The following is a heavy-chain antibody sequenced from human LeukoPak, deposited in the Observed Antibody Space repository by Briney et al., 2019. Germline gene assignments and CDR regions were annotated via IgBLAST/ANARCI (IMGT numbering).Heavy chain of an antibody. J-gene: IGHJ4*02. Sequence: GGSLRLSCAASGFTVSRNYMSWVRQAPGKGLEWVSEIYSDGSTYYAASVKGRFSISRDNSKNTVYLQMNSLRAEDTAVYYCARGGYYYANYFDYWGQGTLVTVSS. V-gene: IGHV3-53*01. CDR1: GFTVSRNY. CDR3: ARGGYYYANYFDY. D-gene: IGHD3-22*01. CDR2: IYSDGST.